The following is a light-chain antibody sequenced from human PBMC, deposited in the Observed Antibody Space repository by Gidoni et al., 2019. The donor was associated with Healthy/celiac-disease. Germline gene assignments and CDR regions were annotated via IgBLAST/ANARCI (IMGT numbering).Light chain of an antibody. V-gene: IGLV2-11*01. Sequence: QSALTQPRSVSGSPGQSVTISCTGTSSDVGGYNYVPWYQQHPGKAPILIIYDVSTRPSGGPYRFPRSKSGNTASLTISGLQAEDEADYYCCSYAGSYTYVFGTGTKVTVL. CDR2: DVS. J-gene: IGLJ1*01. CDR3: CSYAGSYTYV. CDR1: SSDVGGYNY.